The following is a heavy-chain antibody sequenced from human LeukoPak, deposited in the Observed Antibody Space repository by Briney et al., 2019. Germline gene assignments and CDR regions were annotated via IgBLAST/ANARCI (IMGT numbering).Heavy chain of an antibody. CDR2: INAHRTT. Sequence: GGSLRLPCATSGFTFNPYSFNWVRQAPGKGLEWISYINAHRTTYYADSVEGRFTISRDNAKNSAYLQLNSLRVEDTAMYYCARSVEGSFDFWGQGTLVTVSS. D-gene: IGHD6-19*01. CDR1: GFTFNPYS. J-gene: IGHJ4*02. V-gene: IGHV3-48*01. CDR3: ARSVEGSFDF.